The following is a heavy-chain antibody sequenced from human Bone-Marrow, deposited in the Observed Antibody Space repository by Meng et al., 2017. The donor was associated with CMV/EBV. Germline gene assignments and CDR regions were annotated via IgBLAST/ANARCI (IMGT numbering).Heavy chain of an antibody. Sequence: GESLKISCAASGFTFSSYWMSWVRQAPGKGLEWVANIKQDGSEKYYVDSVKGRFTISRDNAKNSLYLQMNSLRAEDTAVYYCARVREQLVRGVDYYGMDVWGQGTTVTVYS. J-gene: IGHJ6*01. D-gene: IGHD6-6*01. V-gene: IGHV3-7*01. CDR2: IKQDGSEK. CDR1: GFTFSSYW. CDR3: ARVREQLVRGVDYYGMDV.